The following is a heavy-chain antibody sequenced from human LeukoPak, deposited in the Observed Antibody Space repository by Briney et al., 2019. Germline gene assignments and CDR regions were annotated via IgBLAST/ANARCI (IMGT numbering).Heavy chain of an antibody. CDR1: GGSISSYY. D-gene: IGHD6-13*01. V-gene: IGHV4-4*07. CDR2: IYTSGST. J-gene: IGHJ5*02. CDR3: ARGAAGGLSWFDP. Sequence: SETLSLTCSVSGGSISSYYWSWNRQPAGKGLEWIGRIYTSGSTNYNPSLKSRVTMSVDTPKNQFSLKLSSVTAADTAVYYCARGAAGGLSWFDPWGQGTLVTVSS.